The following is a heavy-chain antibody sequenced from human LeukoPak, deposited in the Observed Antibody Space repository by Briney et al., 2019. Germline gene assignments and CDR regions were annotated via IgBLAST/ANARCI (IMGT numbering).Heavy chain of an antibody. D-gene: IGHD3-22*01. CDR3: ARDRGDSSGYSNFDY. Sequence: ASVKVSCKASGYTFTSYGISWVRQAPGQGLEWMGWISTYNGNTNYAQKLQGRVTLTTDTSTSTAYMELRSLRSDDTAVCYCARDRGDSSGYSNFDYWGQGTLVTVSS. CDR1: GYTFTSYG. J-gene: IGHJ4*02. CDR2: ISTYNGNT. V-gene: IGHV1-18*01.